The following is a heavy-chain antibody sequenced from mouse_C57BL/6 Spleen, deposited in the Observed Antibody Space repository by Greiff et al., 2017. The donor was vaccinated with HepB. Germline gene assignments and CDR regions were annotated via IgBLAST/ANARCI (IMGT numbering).Heavy chain of an antibody. CDR1: GFSLTSYG. CDR2: IWSDGCT. J-gene: IGHJ4*01. V-gene: IGHV2-6*03. D-gene: IGHD1-1*01. Sequence: QVQLKASGPGLVAPSQRLSISCTVSGFSLTSYGVHLVRQPPGKGLEWLVVIWSDGCTTYNSALKARLSISEDKSTSQVYLKMNSLQTDDTAMYYCARSYWGKSYDYAMDYWGQGTSVTVSS. CDR3: ARSYWGKSYDYAMDY.